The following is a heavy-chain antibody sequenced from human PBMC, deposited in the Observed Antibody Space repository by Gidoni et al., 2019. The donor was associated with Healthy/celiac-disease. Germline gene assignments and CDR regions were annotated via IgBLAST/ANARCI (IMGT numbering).Heavy chain of an antibody. V-gene: IGHV1-69*01. D-gene: IGHD6-19*01. CDR3: ARSNREKSSGNTGEIVYFQH. CDR1: GGTFSSYA. Sequence: QVQLVQSGAEVTKPGSSVKVSCKASGGTFSSYAISWVRQAPGQGLEWMGGIIPIFGTANYAQKFQGRVTITADESTSTAYMELSSLRSEDTAVYYCARSNREKSSGNTGEIVYFQHWGQGTLVTVSS. J-gene: IGHJ1*01. CDR2: IIPIFGTA.